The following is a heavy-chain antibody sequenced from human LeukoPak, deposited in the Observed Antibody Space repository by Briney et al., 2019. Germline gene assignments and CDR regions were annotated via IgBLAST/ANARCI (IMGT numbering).Heavy chain of an antibody. D-gene: IGHD2-2*02. CDR3: ARTPNQLLYKEGSYYYYGMDV. V-gene: IGHV1-2*02. CDR2: INPNSGGT. Sequence: ASVKVSCKASGYTFTGYYMHWVRQAPGQGLEWMGWINPNSGGTNYAQKFQGRVTMTRDTSISTACMELSRLRSDDTAVYYCARTPNQLLYKEGSYYYYGMDVWGQGTTVTVSS. CDR1: GYTFTGYY. J-gene: IGHJ6*02.